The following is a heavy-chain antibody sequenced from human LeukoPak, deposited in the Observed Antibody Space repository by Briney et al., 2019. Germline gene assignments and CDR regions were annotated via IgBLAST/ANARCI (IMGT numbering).Heavy chain of an antibody. CDR1: GFTFDDSA. Sequence: GGSLRLSCTASGFTFDDSAMHWVRQAPGKGLEWVSGISWNCENMGYADPVKGRFTISRDNAKNSLYLQMNSLRLEDTALYFCAKDVSSTVFYYYGIDVWGQGTTVTVSS. CDR3: AKDVSSTVFYYYGIDV. J-gene: IGHJ6*02. D-gene: IGHD2-2*01. V-gene: IGHV3-9*01. CDR2: ISWNCENM.